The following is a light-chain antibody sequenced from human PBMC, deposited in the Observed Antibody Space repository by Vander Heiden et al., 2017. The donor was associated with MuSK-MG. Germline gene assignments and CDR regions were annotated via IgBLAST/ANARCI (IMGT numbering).Light chain of an antibody. V-gene: IGKV1-33*01. CDR1: QDIADY. Sequence: DVQMTQSPSSLSASVGDRVTITCQASQDIADYLNWYQQQPGKAPKVLIYDASNLETGVPSRFSGGGSGTDFTFTISSLQPEDVATYYCQQFQSLPLTFGGGTKVEIK. J-gene: IGKJ4*01. CDR2: DAS. CDR3: QQFQSLPLT.